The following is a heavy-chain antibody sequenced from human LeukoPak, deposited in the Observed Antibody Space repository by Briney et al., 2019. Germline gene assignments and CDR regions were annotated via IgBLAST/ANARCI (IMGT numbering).Heavy chain of an antibody. CDR1: GGSFSGYY. CDR2: INHSGST. Sequence: SETLSLTCAVYGGSFSGYYWSWIRQPPGKGLEWIGEINHSGSTNYNPSLKSRVTVSVDTSKNQFSLKLSSVTAADTAVYYCARGYTSMVLMVYANVYYFDYWGQGTLVTVSS. D-gene: IGHD2-8*01. CDR3: ARGYTSMVLMVYANVYYFDY. J-gene: IGHJ4*02. V-gene: IGHV4-34*01.